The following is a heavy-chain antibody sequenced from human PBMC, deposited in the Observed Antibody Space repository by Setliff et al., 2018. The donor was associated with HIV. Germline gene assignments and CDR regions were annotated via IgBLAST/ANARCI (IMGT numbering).Heavy chain of an antibody. CDR1: GGTFSASG. V-gene: IGHV1-69*13. CDR2: IIPAFGTA. D-gene: IGHD6-19*01. Sequence: SVKVSCKASGGTFSASGFSWVRQAPGQGLEWMGGIIPAFGTADYAQKFQGRVTITADASTSTAYMELIGLRSEDTAVYYCARGEGSGWDTVEENYYNLDVWGPGTTVTVSS. J-gene: IGHJ6*02. CDR3: ARGEGSGWDTVEENYYNLDV.